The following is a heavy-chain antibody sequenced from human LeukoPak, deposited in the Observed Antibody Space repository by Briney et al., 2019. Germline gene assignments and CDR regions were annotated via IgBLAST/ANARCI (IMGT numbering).Heavy chain of an antibody. V-gene: IGHV4-59*01. J-gene: IGHJ3*02. CDR1: GGSISGYY. CDR2: IYHSGST. CDR3: AREMATITSPDAFDI. Sequence: SETLSLTCTVTGGSISGYYWSWIRQPPGKGLEWIGYIYHSGSTYYNPFLKSRVTISVDTSKNQFSLKLSSVTAADTAVYYCAREMATITSPDAFDIWGQGTMVTVSS. D-gene: IGHD5-24*01.